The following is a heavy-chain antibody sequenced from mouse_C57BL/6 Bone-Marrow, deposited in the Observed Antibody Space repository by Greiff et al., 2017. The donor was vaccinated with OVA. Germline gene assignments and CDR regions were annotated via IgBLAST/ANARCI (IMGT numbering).Heavy chain of an antibody. D-gene: IGHD1-1*01. Sequence: EVQLQQSGAELVRPGASVKLSCTASGFNIKDDYMHWVKQRPEQGLAWIGWIDPENGDTEYASKFQGKATITADTSSNTAYLQLSSLTSEDTAVYYCTIPFYYGSSLYAMDYWGQGTSVTVSS. J-gene: IGHJ4*01. V-gene: IGHV14-4*01. CDR2: IDPENGDT. CDR1: GFNIKDDY. CDR3: TIPFYYGSSLYAMDY.